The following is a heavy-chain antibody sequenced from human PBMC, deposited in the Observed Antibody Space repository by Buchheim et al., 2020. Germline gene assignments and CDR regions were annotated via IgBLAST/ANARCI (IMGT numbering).Heavy chain of an antibody. J-gene: IGHJ4*02. CDR1: GYTFTGYY. D-gene: IGHD3-10*01. CDR3: ARASRGLWFGELQVHFDY. V-gene: IGHV1-2*04. Sequence: QVQLVQSGAEVKKPGASVKVSCKASGYTFTGYYMHWVRQAPGQGLEWMGWINPNSGGPNYAQKFQGWVTMTRDTSISTAYMELSRLRSDDTAVYYCARASRGLWFGELQVHFDYWGQGTL. CDR2: INPNSGGP.